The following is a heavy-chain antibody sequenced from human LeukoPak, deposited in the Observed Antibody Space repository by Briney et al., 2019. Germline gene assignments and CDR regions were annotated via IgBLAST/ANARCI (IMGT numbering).Heavy chain of an antibody. J-gene: IGHJ5*02. CDR2: IIPIFGTA. V-gene: IGHV1-69*05. CDR3: ARDPYDFWSGPGGWFDP. D-gene: IGHD3-3*01. Sequence: GASVKVSCKASGGTFSSYAISRVRQAPGQGLEWMGGIIPIFGTAYYAQKFQGRVTITTDEPTSAAYMELSSLRSEDTAVYYCARDPYDFWSGPGGWFDPWGQGTLVTVSS. CDR1: GGTFSSYA.